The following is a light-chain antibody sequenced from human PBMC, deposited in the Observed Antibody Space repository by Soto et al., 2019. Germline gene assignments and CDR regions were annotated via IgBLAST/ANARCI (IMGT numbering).Light chain of an antibody. J-gene: IGKJ5*01. CDR2: TAS. Sequence: DIQMTQSPSSLSASVGDTVTITCRASQSISSHLNWYQQKPGKAPNLXMYTASNLQSGVQSRFSGSGAGTDFTLTISSLQPEDFATDYCQQSYSTTISFGQGTRLEIK. V-gene: IGKV1-39*01. CDR3: QQSYSTTIS. CDR1: QSISSH.